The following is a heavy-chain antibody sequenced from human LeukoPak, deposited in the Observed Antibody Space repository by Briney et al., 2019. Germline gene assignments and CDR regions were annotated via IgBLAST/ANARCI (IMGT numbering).Heavy chain of an antibody. CDR1: GGTFSSYA. CDR3: ARNKYCSSTSCYPHLNWFDP. CDR2: IIPIFGTA. J-gene: IGHJ5*02. Sequence: SVKVSCKASGGTFSSYAISWVRQAPGQGLEWMGGIIPIFGTANYAQKFQGRVTITTDESTSSAYMELSSLRSEDTAVYYCARNKYCSSTSCYPHLNWFDPWGQGTLVTVSS. D-gene: IGHD2-2*01. V-gene: IGHV1-69*05.